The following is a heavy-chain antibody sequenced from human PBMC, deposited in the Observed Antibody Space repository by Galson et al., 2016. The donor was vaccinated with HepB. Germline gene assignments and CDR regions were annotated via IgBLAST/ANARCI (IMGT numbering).Heavy chain of an antibody. CDR3: AREGWVAGIPYGMDV. CDR2: ISYDGTNE. V-gene: IGHV3-30*04. CDR1: GFTFSTYA. J-gene: IGHJ6*02. D-gene: IGHD6-19*01. Sequence: SLRLSCAASGFTFSTYAMHWVRQAPGKGLEWVAIISYDGTNEYYADSVKGRFTISRDNSKNTLYLQMNSLRVDDTALFYCAREGWVAGIPYGMDVWGQGTTVTVSS.